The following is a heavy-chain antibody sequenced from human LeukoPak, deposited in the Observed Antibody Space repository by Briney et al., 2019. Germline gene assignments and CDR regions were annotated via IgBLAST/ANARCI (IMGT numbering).Heavy chain of an antibody. CDR2: IKQDGSEK. V-gene: IGHV3-7*03. J-gene: IGHJ4*02. CDR1: GFTFSSYW. Sequence: GGSLRLSCAASGFTFSSYWMSWVRQAPGKGLEWVANIKQDGSEKYYVGSVKGRFTISRDNAKNTLYLQMNSLRAEDTAVYYCAKDRRDFDYWGQGTLVTVSS. CDR3: AKDRRDFDY.